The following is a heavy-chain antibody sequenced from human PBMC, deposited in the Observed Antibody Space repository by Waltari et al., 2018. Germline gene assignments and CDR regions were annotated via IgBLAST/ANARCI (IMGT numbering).Heavy chain of an antibody. D-gene: IGHD6-19*01. CDR2: ISYSGST. Sequence: QLQLQESGPGLVKPSETLSLTCTVSGVSISSESYYWGWIRQPPGKGLEWIGIISYSGSTYYNPSLKSRVTISVDTSKNQFSLKLSSVTAADTAVYYCATKRESSASGFDYWGQGTLVTVSS. V-gene: IGHV4-39*01. CDR3: ATKRESSASGFDY. J-gene: IGHJ4*02. CDR1: GVSISSESYY.